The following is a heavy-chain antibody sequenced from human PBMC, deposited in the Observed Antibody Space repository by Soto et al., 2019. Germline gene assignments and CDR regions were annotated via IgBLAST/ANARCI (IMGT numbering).Heavy chain of an antibody. J-gene: IGHJ4*02. CDR3: ARSAPYYYDSSGYYSFDY. D-gene: IGHD3-22*01. V-gene: IGHV4-30-4*01. CDR2: IYYSGST. Sequence: PSETLSLTCTVSGGSISSGDYYWSWIRQPPGKGLEWIGYIYYSGSTYYNPSLKSRVTISVDTSKNLFSLKLSSVTAADTAVYYCARSAPYYYDSSGYYSFDYWGQGTLVTVSS. CDR1: GGSISSGDYY.